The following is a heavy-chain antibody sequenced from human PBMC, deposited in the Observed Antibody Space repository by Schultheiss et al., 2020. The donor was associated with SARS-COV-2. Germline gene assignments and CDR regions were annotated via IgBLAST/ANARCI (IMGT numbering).Heavy chain of an antibody. Sequence: SETLSLTCAVSGYSISNGYYWGWIRQPPGKGLEWIGSIYHSGNTYYNPSLKSRVTISVDTSKNQFSLKLSSVTAADTAVYYCAREGWQWLVHSAAPFDYWGQGTLVTVSS. J-gene: IGHJ4*02. V-gene: IGHV4-38-2*02. D-gene: IGHD6-19*01. CDR1: GYSISNGYY. CDR3: AREGWQWLVHSAAPFDY. CDR2: IYHSGNT.